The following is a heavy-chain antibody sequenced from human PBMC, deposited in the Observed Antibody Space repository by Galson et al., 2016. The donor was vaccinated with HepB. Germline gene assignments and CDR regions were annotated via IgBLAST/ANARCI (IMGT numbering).Heavy chain of an antibody. Sequence: SLRLSCAASGFTFSNYAMHWVRQAPGKGLEWVAVTSYDGNNKYYADSVKGRFTISRDNSKNTLYLQMNSLRAEDAAVYYCARDLLESSGYYYYYYGMDVWGQGTTVTVSS. CDR3: ARDLLESSGYYYYYYGMDV. CDR1: GFTFSNYA. J-gene: IGHJ6*02. D-gene: IGHD6-19*01. V-gene: IGHV3-30*04. CDR2: TSYDGNNK.